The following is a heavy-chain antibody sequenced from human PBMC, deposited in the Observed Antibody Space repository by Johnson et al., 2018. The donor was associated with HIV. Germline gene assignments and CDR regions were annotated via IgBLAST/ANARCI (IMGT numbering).Heavy chain of an antibody. CDR3: ARDRGGFAEQSDAFDI. CDR1: GYSFSHYW. V-gene: IGHV3-7*01. Sequence: VQLVESGGGLVQPGGSLTLPCVASGYSFSHYWMSWVRQAPGKGLEWVANINQDGSDKYYADSVKGRFTISRDNSKNTLYLQMNSLRAEDTAVYYCARDRGGFAEQSDAFDIWGQGTMVTVSS. CDR2: INQDGSDK. D-gene: IGHD3-10*01. J-gene: IGHJ3*02.